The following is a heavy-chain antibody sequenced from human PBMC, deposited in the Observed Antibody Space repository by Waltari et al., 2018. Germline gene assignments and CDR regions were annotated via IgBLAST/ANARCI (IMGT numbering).Heavy chain of an antibody. CDR1: GGSFSGYY. V-gene: IGHV4-34*01. Sequence: QVQLQQWGAGLLKPSETLSLTCAVYGGSFSGYYWSWIRQPPGKGLEWSGEINHSGSTNYNPSLKSRVTISVDTSKNQFSLKLSSVTAADTAVYYCARGTTVPWFDPWGQGTLVTVSS. D-gene: IGHD4-17*01. CDR2: INHSGST. CDR3: ARGTTVPWFDP. J-gene: IGHJ5*02.